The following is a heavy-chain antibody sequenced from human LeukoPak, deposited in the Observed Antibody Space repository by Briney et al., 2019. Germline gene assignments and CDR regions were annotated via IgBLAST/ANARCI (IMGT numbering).Heavy chain of an antibody. D-gene: IGHD3-22*01. J-gene: IGHJ4*02. CDR3: ARSDVPMIDY. CDR1: GFTFSNYW. Sequence: GGSLRLSCAASGFTFSNYWMHWVRQAPGKGLIWVSHINTDGTTTTYADSVKGRFTISRDNAKNTLHLQMNSLRAEDTAVYYCARSDVPMIDYWGQGTLVTVSS. CDR2: INTDGTTT. V-gene: IGHV3-74*01.